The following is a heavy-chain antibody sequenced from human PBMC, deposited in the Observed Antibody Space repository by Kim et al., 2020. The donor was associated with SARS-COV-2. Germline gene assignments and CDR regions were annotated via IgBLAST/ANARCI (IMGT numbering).Heavy chain of an antibody. CDR1: GGSISSSNW. V-gene: IGHV4-4*02. CDR3: ARDRWGGVYYYDSSGLFDY. J-gene: IGHJ4*02. Sequence: SETLSLTCAVSGGSISSSNWWSWVRQPPGKGLEWIGEIYHSGSTNYNPSLKSRVTISVDKSKNQFSLKLGSVTAADTAVYYCARDRWGGVYYYDSSGLFDYWGQGTLVTVSS. CDR2: IYHSGST. D-gene: IGHD3-22*01.